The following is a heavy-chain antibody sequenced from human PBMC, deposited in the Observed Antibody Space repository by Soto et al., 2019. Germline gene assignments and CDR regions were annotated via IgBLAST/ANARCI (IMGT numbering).Heavy chain of an antibody. J-gene: IGHJ4*02. CDR2: IYYSGST. CDR1: GGSISSGYYY. V-gene: IGHV4-30-4*01. CDR3: AREVMSYGGPITIDY. D-gene: IGHD5-18*01. Sequence: SETLSLTCTVSGGSISSGYYYWSWIRQPPGKGLEWIGYIYYSGSTYYNPSLKSRVTISVDTSKHQFSLKLSSVTAADTAVYYCAREVMSYGGPITIDYWGQGTLVTVSS.